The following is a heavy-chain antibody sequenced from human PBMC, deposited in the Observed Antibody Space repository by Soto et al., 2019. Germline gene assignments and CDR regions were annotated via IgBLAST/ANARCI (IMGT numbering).Heavy chain of an antibody. D-gene: IGHD2-21*02. CDR3: ARRRYCGYDCYHKHYNGMDV. Sequence: QVQLVQSGAEVKKPGSSVRVSCRASGDTFSSSPVNWLRQAPGQGFEWMGGIIPVLGTTDYAQKFKGRVTITTDKSRKTADMELSSLRSEDTAVYYCARRRYCGYDCYHKHYNGMDVWGRGTTVTVAS. V-gene: IGHV1-69*08. CDR2: IIPVLGTT. J-gene: IGHJ6*02. CDR1: GDTFSSSP.